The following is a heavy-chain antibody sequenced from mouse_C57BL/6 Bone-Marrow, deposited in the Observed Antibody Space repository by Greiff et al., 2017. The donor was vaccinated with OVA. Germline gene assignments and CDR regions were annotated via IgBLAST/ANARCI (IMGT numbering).Heavy chain of an antibody. CDR2: IYPRDGST. V-gene: IGHV1-85*01. CDR3: ARGGYSNYGEWFAY. CDR1: GYTFTSYD. D-gene: IGHD2-5*01. J-gene: IGHJ3*01. Sequence: VKLLESGPELVKPGASVKLSCKASGYTFTSYDINWVKQRPGQGLEWIGWIYPRDGSTKYNEKFKGKATLTVDTSSSTAYRELHSLTSEDSAVYFCARGGYSNYGEWFAYWGQGTLVTVSA.